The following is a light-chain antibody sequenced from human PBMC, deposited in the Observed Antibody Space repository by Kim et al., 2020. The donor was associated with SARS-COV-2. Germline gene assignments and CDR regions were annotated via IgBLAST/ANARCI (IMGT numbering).Light chain of an antibody. Sequence: VSPGERATLSCRASQSISSNLAWYQQKPGQAPRLLIYGASTRATGIPARFNGSGSGTDFTLTISSLQSEDFAVYYCQQYNNWPLTFGGGTKVDIK. CDR3: QQYNNWPLT. CDR1: QSISSN. V-gene: IGKV3-15*01. CDR2: GAS. J-gene: IGKJ4*01.